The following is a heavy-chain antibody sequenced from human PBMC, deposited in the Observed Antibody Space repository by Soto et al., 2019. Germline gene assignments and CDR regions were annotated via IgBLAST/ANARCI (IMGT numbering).Heavy chain of an antibody. V-gene: IGHV3-53*01. D-gene: IGHD3-10*01. J-gene: IGHJ4*02. Sequence: EVQLVESGGGLIQPGGSLRLSCAVSGFTVSNNYMSWVRQAPGKGLEGVSVIYSGGYTAYGDSVKGRFTISRDNSKNTIFLKMNARSADAAAVYYCARLRGGGGYWGQGTLVTVSS. CDR3: ARLRGGGGY. CDR2: IYSGGYT. CDR1: GFTVSNNY.